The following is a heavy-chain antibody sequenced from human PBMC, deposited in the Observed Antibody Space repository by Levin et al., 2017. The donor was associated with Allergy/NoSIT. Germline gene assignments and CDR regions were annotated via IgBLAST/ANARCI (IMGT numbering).Heavy chain of an antibody. J-gene: IGHJ6*02. CDR3: AKVYRPGSSGWMGCGMDV. Sequence: GGSLRLSCAASGFTFSTYAMTWVRQAPGKGLEWVSGISASGGSTYCADSVKGRFTISRDSSKNTLFLQMNSLRAEDTAVYYCAKVYRPGSSGWMGCGMDVWGQGTTVTVSS. V-gene: IGHV3-23*01. D-gene: IGHD6-19*01. CDR2: ISASGGST. CDR1: GFTFSTYA.